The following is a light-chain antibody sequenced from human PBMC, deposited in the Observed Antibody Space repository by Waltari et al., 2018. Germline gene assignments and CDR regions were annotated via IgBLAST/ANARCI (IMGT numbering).Light chain of an antibody. V-gene: IGKV1-5*03. J-gene: IGKJ5*01. CDR3: QQYNSYSIT. CDR1: QSISSW. CDR2: KAS. Sequence: DIQMTQSPSTLSASVGDRVTITCRASQSISSWLAWYQQKPGKAPKLLIYKASSLESGVPSRFRGSGSGTEFTLTISSLQPDDFATYYCQQYNSYSITFGQGTRLEI.